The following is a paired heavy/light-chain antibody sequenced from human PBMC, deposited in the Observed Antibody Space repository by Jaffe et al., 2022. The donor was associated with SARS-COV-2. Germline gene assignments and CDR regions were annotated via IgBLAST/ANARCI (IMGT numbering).Heavy chain of an antibody. D-gene: IGHD5-18*01. CDR3: ATPGHIYGSFDF. CDR1: GASVNSGNYF. J-gene: IGHJ4*02. Sequence: QVRLQESGPGLVKPSQTLSLTCTVSGASVNSGNYFWSWIRQHPGKGLEWIGYISHSGSTFYNPSLKNRVDISIDRSKNQFSLSLTFVTAADTAVYYCATPGHIYGSFDFWGQGTLVTVSS. CDR2: ISHSGST. V-gene: IGHV4-31*04.
Light chain of an antibody. V-gene: IGLV2-14*03. CDR3: GSYTTTTAPLWV. J-gene: IGLJ3*02. Sequence: QSALTQPASVSGSPGQSITISCSGLNTGPDTYNYVSWYQQHPGKAPKVVIYDVSNRPSGVSDRISGSKSGDTASLTISGLQADDEADYYCGSYTTTTAPLWVFGGGTKVTVL. CDR2: DVS. CDR1: NTGPDTYNY.